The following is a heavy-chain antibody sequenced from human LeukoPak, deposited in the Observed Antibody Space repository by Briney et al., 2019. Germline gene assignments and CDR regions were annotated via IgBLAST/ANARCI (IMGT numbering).Heavy chain of an antibody. D-gene: IGHD5-24*01. CDR1: GGSFSGYY. Sequence: PSETLSLTCAVYGGSFSGYYRSWIRQPPGKGLEWIGEINHSGSTNYNPSLKSRVTISVDTSKNQFSLKLSSVTAADTAVYYCARGRWDGYNYDYWGQGTLVTVSS. J-gene: IGHJ4*02. CDR3: ARGRWDGYNYDY. V-gene: IGHV4-34*01. CDR2: INHSGST.